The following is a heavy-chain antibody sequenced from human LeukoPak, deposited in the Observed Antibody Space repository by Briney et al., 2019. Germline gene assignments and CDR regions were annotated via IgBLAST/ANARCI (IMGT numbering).Heavy chain of an antibody. CDR2: INHSGST. V-gene: IGHV4-34*01. J-gene: IGHJ4*02. D-gene: IGHD2-2*01. CDR1: GGSFSGYY. Sequence: PSETLSLTCAVYGGSFSGYYWSWIRQPPGKGLEWIGEINHSGSTNYNPSLKSRVTISVDTSKNQFSLKLSSVTAADTAVYYCARQAQDIVVVPAAPPYYFDYWGQGTLVTVSS. CDR3: ARQAQDIVVVPAAPPYYFDY.